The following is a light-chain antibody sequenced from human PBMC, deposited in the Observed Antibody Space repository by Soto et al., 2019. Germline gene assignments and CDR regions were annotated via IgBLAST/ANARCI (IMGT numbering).Light chain of an antibody. CDR1: QSVSSSY. CDR3: QQYGSSPALT. J-gene: IGKJ4*01. CDR2: SAS. Sequence: EIVLTQSPGTLSLSPGERATLSCRASQSVSSSYLAWYQQKPGQSPRLLIYSASSRATGIPDRFSGSGSGTDFTLTISRLEPXDFAVYYCQQYGSSPALTFGGGSKVEIK. V-gene: IGKV3-20*01.